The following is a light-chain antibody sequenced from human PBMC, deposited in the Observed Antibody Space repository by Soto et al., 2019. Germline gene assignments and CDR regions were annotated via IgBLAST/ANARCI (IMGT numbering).Light chain of an antibody. CDR1: QSLLHITGETF. Sequence: DVMMTQTPLSLSVAPGQPASISCKSSQSLLHITGETFLFWYLQKPGQSPQLLIYEVSTRVSGVPDRFSGSGSGTDFTLEISRVETDDVGIYYCMQSTQLPPTFGQGTRLGIE. CDR3: MQSTQLPPT. J-gene: IGKJ5*01. V-gene: IGKV2D-29*02. CDR2: EVS.